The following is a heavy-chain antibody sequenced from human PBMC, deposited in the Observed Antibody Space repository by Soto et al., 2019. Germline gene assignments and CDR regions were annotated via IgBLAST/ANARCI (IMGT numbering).Heavy chain of an antibody. CDR2: INQDGSEK. Sequence: EVHLVESGGGLVQTGGSLRLSCAIFESTVSRDWMNWVRQAPGKGLEWVAHINQDGSEKYYVDSVKGRFIISRDNAKKSLYLQMTSVRPADSAMYYCSGGVGDAFWGQGTLVTVSS. J-gene: IGHJ4*02. D-gene: IGHD1-26*01. CDR3: SGGVGDAF. CDR1: ESTVSRDW. V-gene: IGHV3-7*04.